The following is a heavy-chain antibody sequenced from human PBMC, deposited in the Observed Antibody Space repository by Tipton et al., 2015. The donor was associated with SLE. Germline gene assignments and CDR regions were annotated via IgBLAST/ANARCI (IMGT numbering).Heavy chain of an antibody. V-gene: IGHV3-23*01. CDR2: ISGSTNSL. CDR3: AKSVISGTYGYHDAFNV. D-gene: IGHD1-26*01. J-gene: IGHJ3*01. CDR1: GFNFGNYA. Sequence: SLRLSCEASGFNFGNYAMSWVRQTPGRGLEWVSSISGSTNSLYYTDSVKGRFSISRDNSKNTLYLPMNRLRAEDTALYYCAKSVISGTYGYHDAFNVWGQGTPVTVSS.